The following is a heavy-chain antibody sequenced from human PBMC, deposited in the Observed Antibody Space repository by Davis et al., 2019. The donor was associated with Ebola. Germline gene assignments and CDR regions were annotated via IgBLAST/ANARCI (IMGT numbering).Heavy chain of an antibody. CDR1: GGSISSYY. Sequence: SEPLSLTCTVPGGSISSYYWSWIRQPPGKGLEWIGYIYYSGSTNYNPSLKSRVTISVDTSKNQFSLKLSSVTAADTAVYYCARVGVRYFAWLQIIPTYFDYWGQGTLVTVSS. CDR2: IYYSGST. D-gene: IGHD3-9*01. CDR3: ARVGVRYFAWLQIIPTYFDY. J-gene: IGHJ4*02. V-gene: IGHV4-59*01.